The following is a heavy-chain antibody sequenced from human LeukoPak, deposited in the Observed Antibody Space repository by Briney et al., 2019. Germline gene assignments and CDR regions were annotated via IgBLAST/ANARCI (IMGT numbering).Heavy chain of an antibody. D-gene: IGHD3-10*01. CDR1: GFTFSSYA. CDR2: VWYDGSKK. J-gene: IGHJ1*01. CDR3: AGEEDLRELRGGREFFQY. Sequence: GGSLRLSCAASGFTFSSYAMSWVRQAPGKGLEWVAVVWYDGSKKYYADSVKSRFTISRDNSKNTVYLQMNSLRVEDTAVYYCAGEEDLRELRGGREFFQYWGQGTLVTVSS. V-gene: IGHV3-33*08.